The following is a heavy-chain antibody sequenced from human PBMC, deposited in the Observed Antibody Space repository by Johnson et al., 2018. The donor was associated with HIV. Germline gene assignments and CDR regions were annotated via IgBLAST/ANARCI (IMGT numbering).Heavy chain of an antibody. D-gene: IGHD1-14*01. Sequence: VQLVESGGGLVQPGGSLRLSCSASGFTFSSYWMAWVRQAPGKGLEWVANIKQDGSEKHYLDSVKGRFTISRDNAKNSLSLQMNTLRAEDTAVYYCARDATYRKYALTSFDIWGQGAMVTVSS. J-gene: IGHJ3*02. CDR3: ARDATYRKYALTSFDI. V-gene: IGHV3-7*05. CDR2: IKQDGSEK. CDR1: GFTFSSYW.